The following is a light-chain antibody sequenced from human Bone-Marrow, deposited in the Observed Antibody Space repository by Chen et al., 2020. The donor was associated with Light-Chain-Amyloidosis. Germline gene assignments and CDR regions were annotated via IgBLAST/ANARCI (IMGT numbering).Light chain of an antibody. V-gene: IGLV3-25*03. CDR1: ALPKQY. CDR2: KDS. CDR3: QSADSSDLGV. J-gene: IGLJ3*02. Sequence: SYELTQPPSVSVSPGQTARITCSGDALPKQYAYWYQQKPGQAPVIVIYKDSERPSGIPERFSGTSSGTTVTLTISGVQAEDEADYYCQSADSSDLGVFGGGTKLTVL.